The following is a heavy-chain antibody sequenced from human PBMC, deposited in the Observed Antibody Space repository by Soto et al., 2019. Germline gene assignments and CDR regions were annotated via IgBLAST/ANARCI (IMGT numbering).Heavy chain of an antibody. Sequence: QVQLVQSGVEVKKPWASVKVSCKTSGYTFTTSGISWVRQAPGQGLEWVGWVSPYDGDTNYADALQGRVTMTTDTSTTTAYMELRSLRSDDTAMYYCARDHGGSYQADSFDPWGQGTLVIVSS. V-gene: IGHV1-18*01. CDR2: VSPYDGDT. D-gene: IGHD1-26*01. J-gene: IGHJ5*02. CDR3: ARDHGGSYQADSFDP. CDR1: GYTFTTSG.